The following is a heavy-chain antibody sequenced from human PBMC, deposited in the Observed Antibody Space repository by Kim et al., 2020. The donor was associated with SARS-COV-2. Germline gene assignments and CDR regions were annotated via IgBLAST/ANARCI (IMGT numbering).Heavy chain of an antibody. D-gene: IGHD1-26*01. V-gene: IGHV3-30*04. CDR2: ISYDGSNK. Sequence: GGSLRLSCAASGFTFSSYAMHWVRQAPGKGLEWVAVISYDGSNKYYADSVKGRFTISRDNSKNTLYLQMNSLRAEDTAVYYCARDPCREYSGSYFDYWGQGTLVTVSS. CDR3: ARDPCREYSGSYFDY. CDR1: GFTFSSYA. J-gene: IGHJ4*02.